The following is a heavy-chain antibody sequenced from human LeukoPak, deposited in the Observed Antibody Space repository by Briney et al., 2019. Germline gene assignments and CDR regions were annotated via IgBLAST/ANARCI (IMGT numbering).Heavy chain of an antibody. CDR3: ASSWELRAYYFDY. CDR1: GYTFTGYY. CDR2: IIPIFGTA. Sequence: SVKVSCKASGYTFTGYYMHWVRQAPGQGLKWMGRIIPIFGTASYAQKFQGRVTITTDESTSTAYMELSSLRSEDTAVYYCASSWELRAYYFDYWGQGTLVTVSS. J-gene: IGHJ4*02. V-gene: IGHV1-69*05. D-gene: IGHD1-26*01.